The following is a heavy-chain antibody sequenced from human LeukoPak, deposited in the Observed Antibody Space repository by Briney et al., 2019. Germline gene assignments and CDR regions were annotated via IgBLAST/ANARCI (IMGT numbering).Heavy chain of an antibody. V-gene: IGHV4-4*02. CDR1: GGSISSSNW. CDR3: ARLQPPYSSSTGYYYYYMDV. J-gene: IGHJ6*03. D-gene: IGHD6-6*01. CDR2: IYHSGST. Sequence: SETLSLTCAVSGGSISSSNWWSWVRQPPGKGLEWIGEIYHSGSTNYNPSLKSRVTISVDKSKNQFSLKLSSVTAAATAVYYCARLQPPYSSSTGYYYYYMDVWGKGTTVTVSS.